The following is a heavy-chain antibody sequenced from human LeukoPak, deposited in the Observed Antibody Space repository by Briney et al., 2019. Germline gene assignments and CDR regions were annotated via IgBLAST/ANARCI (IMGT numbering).Heavy chain of an antibody. CDR1: GFTFSSYG. J-gene: IGHJ4*02. CDR2: IRYDGSNK. CDR3: ATDPQHDGDF. D-gene: IGHD1-1*01. Sequence: PGGSLRLSCAASGFTFSSYGMHWVRQAPGKGLEWVAFIRYDGSNKYYADSVKGRFTISRDNSKNMLYLQMNSLRADDTAVYYCATDPQHDGDFWGQGTLVTVSS. V-gene: IGHV3-30*02.